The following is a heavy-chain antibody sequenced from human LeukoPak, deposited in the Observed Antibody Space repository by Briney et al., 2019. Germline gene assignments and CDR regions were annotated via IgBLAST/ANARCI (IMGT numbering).Heavy chain of an antibody. V-gene: IGHV3-74*01. CDR1: GFTFSTYW. D-gene: IGHD1-26*01. J-gene: IGHJ4*02. Sequence: QPVGSLRPSCAASGFTFSTYWMHWVRQAPGKGLVWVSRISGDGSTTNYADSVRGRFSISRHNAKNTLYLQMNSLRAEDTAVYYCARELPFDYWGQGTLVTVSS. CDR3: ARELPFDY. CDR2: ISGDGSTT.